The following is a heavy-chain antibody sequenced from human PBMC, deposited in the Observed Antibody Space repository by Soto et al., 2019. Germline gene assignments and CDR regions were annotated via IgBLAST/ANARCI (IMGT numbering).Heavy chain of an antibody. CDR1: GFTFSSYA. Sequence: EVQLLESGGGLVQPGGSLRLSCAASGFTFSSYAMSWVGKAPGKGLEWVSAISGSGGSTYNADSGKGRFTISRDNSNKTLNMQMNGLIAEDTAVYYWAKDIWNDSPYYYRMAVWGPGTTVTVSS. CDR3: AKDIWNDSPYYYRMAV. CDR2: ISGSGGST. J-gene: IGHJ6*02. V-gene: IGHV3-23*01. D-gene: IGHD1-1*01.